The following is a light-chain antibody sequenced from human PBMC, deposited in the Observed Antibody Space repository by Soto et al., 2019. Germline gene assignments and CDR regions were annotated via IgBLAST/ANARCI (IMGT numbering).Light chain of an antibody. V-gene: IGLV2-14*03. CDR3: SSYTDTSTYV. CDR1: SRDVGAYNY. CDR2: DVR. J-gene: IGLJ1*01. Sequence: QSVLTQPAAVSGSPGQSIAISCTGTSRDVGAYNYVSWYQQHPGKVPKLMVYDVRNRPSGVSNRFSGSKSGNTASLTISGLQAYYEADYYCSSYTDTSTYVLGPGTKVTVL.